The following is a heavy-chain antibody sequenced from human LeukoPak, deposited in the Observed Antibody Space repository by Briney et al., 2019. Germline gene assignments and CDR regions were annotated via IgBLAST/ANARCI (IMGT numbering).Heavy chain of an antibody. V-gene: IGHV3-64*01. J-gene: IGHJ4*02. D-gene: IGHD3-22*01. Sequence: GGSLRLSCAASGFTFSSYAMHWVRHAPGKGLEYVSAISSNGGSTYYANSVKGRFTISRDNSKNTLFLQMGSLRAEGMAVYYCARDRGDYENFDYWGQGTLVTVSS. CDR3: ARDRGDYENFDY. CDR2: ISSNGGST. CDR1: GFTFSSYA.